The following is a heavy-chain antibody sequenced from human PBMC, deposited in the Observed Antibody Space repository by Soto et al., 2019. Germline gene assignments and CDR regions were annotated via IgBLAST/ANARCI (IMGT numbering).Heavy chain of an antibody. CDR1: GFTFSPYT. D-gene: IGHD2-21*02. CDR2: ISYDGGDK. J-gene: IGHJ4*02. CDR3: ARGGGFCGADCYKGGIDY. V-gene: IGHV3-30-3*01. Sequence: GGSLRLSCAASGFTFSPYTMHWVRHTPGKGLEWVAVISYDGGDKYYADSVRGRFTISRDNSKNTLFLQMNNLRAEDTALYYCARGGGFCGADCYKGGIDYWGQGALVTVSS.